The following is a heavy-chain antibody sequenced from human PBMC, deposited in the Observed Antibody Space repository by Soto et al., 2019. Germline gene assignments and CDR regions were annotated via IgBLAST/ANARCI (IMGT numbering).Heavy chain of an antibody. Sequence: TGGSLRLSCAASGFIFSSYEMNWVRQAPGKGLEWVSYISSGGSTIYYADSVGGRFTISRDNAKNSLYLQMNSLRAEDTAVYYCAREHSYDAFDFWGQGTMVTVSS. CDR2: ISSGGSTI. CDR3: AREHSYDAFDF. D-gene: IGHD3-10*01. V-gene: IGHV3-48*03. CDR1: GFIFSSYE. J-gene: IGHJ3*01.